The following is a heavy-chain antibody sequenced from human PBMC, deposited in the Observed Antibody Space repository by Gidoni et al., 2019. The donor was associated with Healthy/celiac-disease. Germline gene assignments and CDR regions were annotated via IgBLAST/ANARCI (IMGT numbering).Heavy chain of an antibody. V-gene: IGHV3-21*01. CDR3: AREFGSTPFYYYYGMDV. CDR2: ISSSSSYI. D-gene: IGHD2-2*01. J-gene: IGHJ6*02. Sequence: EVQLVESGGGLVKPGGSLRLSCAASGFTFSSSSMNWVRQAPGKGLEWVSSISSSSSYIYYADSVKGRFTISRDNAKNSLYLQMNSLRAEDTAVYYCAREFGSTPFYYYYGMDVWGQGTTVTVSS. CDR1: GFTFSSSS.